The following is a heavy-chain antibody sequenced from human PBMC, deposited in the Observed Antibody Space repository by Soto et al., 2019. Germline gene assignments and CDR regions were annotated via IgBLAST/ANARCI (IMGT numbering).Heavy chain of an antibody. D-gene: IGHD3-22*01. V-gene: IGHV4-59*01. Sequence: SETLSLTCTFTGGSTSSYHWSWIRQPPGKGLEWIGYIYYSGSTNYNPSLKSRVTISVDTSKNQFSLKLSSVTAADTAVYYCARNNYYDTSGYLTAFDPWGQGTPVTVSS. CDR3: ARNNYYDTSGYLTAFDP. CDR2: IYYSGST. J-gene: IGHJ5*02. CDR1: GGSTSSYH.